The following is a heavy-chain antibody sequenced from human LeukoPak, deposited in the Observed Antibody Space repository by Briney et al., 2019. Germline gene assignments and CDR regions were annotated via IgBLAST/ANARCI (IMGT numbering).Heavy chain of an antibody. CDR2: IYYSGRT. Sequence: PSETLSLTCTVSGGSISSSSYYWGWLPQPPGKGLEWIGRIYYSGRTYYNPYLKSRVTISVDTSKTRFSLKLSSVTAADTAVYYCAREGRVWGAFDIWGQGTMVTVSS. CDR1: GGSISSSSYY. J-gene: IGHJ3*02. D-gene: IGHD1-26*01. V-gene: IGHV4-39*07. CDR3: AREGRVWGAFDI.